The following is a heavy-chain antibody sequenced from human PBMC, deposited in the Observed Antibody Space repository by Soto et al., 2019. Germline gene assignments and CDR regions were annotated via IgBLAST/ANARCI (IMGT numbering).Heavy chain of an antibody. V-gene: IGHV3-66*01. CDR3: ARVSHRREYSGYQKGYFDY. D-gene: IGHD5-12*01. CDR1: GFTVSSNY. Sequence: GGSLRLSCAASGFTVSSNYMSWVRQAPGKGLEWVSVIYSGGSTYYADSVKGRFTISRDNSKNTLYLQMNSLRAEDTAVYYCARVSHRREYSGYQKGYFDYGGQGTLVTVSS. CDR2: IYSGGST. J-gene: IGHJ4*02.